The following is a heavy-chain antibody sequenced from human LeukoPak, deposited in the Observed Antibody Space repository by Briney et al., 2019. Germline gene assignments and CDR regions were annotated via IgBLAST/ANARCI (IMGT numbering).Heavy chain of an antibody. CDR2: ISGSGGST. V-gene: IGHV3-23*01. CDR3: AKDRGRTWVQVAN. CDR1: GFSFSSDA. D-gene: IGHD2-15*01. J-gene: IGHJ4*02. Sequence: PGGSLRLSCIGTGFSFSSDAMGWVRQAPGKGLEWVSGISGSGGSTYYADSVKGRFTTSRDNSKNTLYLQMDSLRVEDTAVYYCAKDRGRTWVQVANWGQGTLVTVSS.